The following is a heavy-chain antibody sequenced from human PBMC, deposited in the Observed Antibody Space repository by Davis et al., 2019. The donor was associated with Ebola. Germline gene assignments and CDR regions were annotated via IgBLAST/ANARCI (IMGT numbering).Heavy chain of an antibody. CDR1: GFTFSSYA. V-gene: IGHV3-23*01. CDR2: ITSGGSI. J-gene: IGHJ4*02. Sequence: GESLKISCAASGFTFSSYAMSWVRQAPGKGLEWVSTITSGGSIYYADSVKGRFTISRDNSKNTLYLQMNSLRAEDTAVYYCARDLGDSSGYYGYYFDYWGQGTLVTVSS. CDR3: ARDLGDSSGYYGYYFDY. D-gene: IGHD3-22*01.